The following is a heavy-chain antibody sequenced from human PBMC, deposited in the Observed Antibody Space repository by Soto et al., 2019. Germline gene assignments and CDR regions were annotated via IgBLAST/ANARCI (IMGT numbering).Heavy chain of an antibody. J-gene: IGHJ4*02. Sequence: QVQLVESGGGVVQPGRSLRLSCAASGFTFSSYAMHWVRQAPGKGLEWVAIISYDGSNKYYADSVKGRFTISRDISKSTVYLQMNGLRAGDTAMYYCARDPRGSYYCDYWGQGTLVTVSS. CDR2: ISYDGSNK. CDR1: GFTFSSYA. CDR3: ARDPRGSYYCDY. V-gene: IGHV3-30-3*01. D-gene: IGHD1-26*01.